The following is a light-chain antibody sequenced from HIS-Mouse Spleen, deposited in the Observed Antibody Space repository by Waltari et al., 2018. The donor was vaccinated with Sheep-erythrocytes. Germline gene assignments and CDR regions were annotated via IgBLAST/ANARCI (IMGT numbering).Light chain of an antibody. J-gene: IGLJ3*02. CDR3: SSYTSSSTWV. CDR1: SSDVGGYTY. Sequence: QSALTQPASVSGSPGQSTPISCTGTSSDVGGYTYVSWYQHHPGKAPKLMIYDVSNRPSGVSNRFSGSKSGNTASLTISGLQAEDEADYYCSSYTSSSTWVFGGGTKLTVL. V-gene: IGLV2-14*03. CDR2: DVS.